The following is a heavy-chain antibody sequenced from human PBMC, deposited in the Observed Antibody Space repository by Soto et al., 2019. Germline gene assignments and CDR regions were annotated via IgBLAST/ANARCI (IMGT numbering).Heavy chain of an antibody. V-gene: IGHV4-30-4*01. Sequence: QVQLQESGPGLVKPSQTLSLTCTVSGGSISSGDSYWSWIRQPPGKGLEWIGYIFYSGSTYYNPSLKSRVTIXVXTXXNQFSLKLSAVTAADTAVYYCARYCSGGSCYPFDYWGQGTLVTVSS. CDR1: GGSISSGDSY. CDR3: ARYCSGGSCYPFDY. D-gene: IGHD2-15*01. J-gene: IGHJ4*02. CDR2: IFYSGST.